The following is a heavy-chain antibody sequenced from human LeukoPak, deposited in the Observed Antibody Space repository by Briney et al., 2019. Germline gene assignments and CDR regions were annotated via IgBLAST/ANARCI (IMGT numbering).Heavy chain of an antibody. J-gene: IGHJ4*02. CDR2: ISYDGSNK. D-gene: IGHD2-21*02. V-gene: IGHV3-33*05. CDR3: AKDSPQYCGGDCYSDY. CDR1: GFTFSSYG. Sequence: GGSLRLSCAASGFTFSSYGMHWVRQAPGKGLEWVAVISYDGSNKYYADSVKGRFTISRDNSKNTLYLQMNSLRAEDTAVYYCAKDSPQYCGGDCYSDYWGQGTLVTVSS.